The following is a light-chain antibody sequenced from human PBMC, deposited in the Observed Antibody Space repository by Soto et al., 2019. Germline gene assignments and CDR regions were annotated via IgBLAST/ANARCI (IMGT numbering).Light chain of an antibody. CDR2: EGS. CDR3: CSYAGSSTFV. Sequence: QSVLTQPASVSGSPGQSITISCTGTSSDVGSYNLVSWYQQHPGKAPKLMIYEGSKRPSGVSNRFSGSKSGNTASLTISGLQAEDEADYYCCSYAGSSTFVFGGRTKLTVL. J-gene: IGLJ2*01. V-gene: IGLV2-23*03. CDR1: SSDVGSYNL.